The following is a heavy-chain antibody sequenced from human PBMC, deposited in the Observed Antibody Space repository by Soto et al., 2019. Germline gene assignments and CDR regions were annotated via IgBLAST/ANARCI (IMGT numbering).Heavy chain of an antibody. CDR1: GFTFDDYG. D-gene: IGHD3-10*01. Sequence: EVPLVESGGGVVRPGESLRLSCGASGFTFDDYGMSWVRQAPGKGLEWVSGTNWNGDSTTYADSVKGRFIISRDNAKNSLSLQMQSLRAADTALYFCARIYGSGSHGYLGYWGQGTLVIVSS. J-gene: IGHJ4*02. V-gene: IGHV3-20*04. CDR2: TNWNGDST. CDR3: ARIYGSGSHGYLGY.